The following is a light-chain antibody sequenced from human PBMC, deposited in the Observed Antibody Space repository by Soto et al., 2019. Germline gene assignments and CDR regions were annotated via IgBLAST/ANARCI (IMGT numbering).Light chain of an antibody. CDR2: KVS. J-gene: IGKJ5*01. CDR1: QSLVYSDGNTY. Sequence: DAVLTPSPLSLPVTLGQPATISCRSSQSLVYSDGNTYLNWFQQRPGQSPRRLIYKVSHRDSGVPDRFSGSGSGTDFTLKISRVEAEDVGVYYCMQSIQFPITFGQGTRLEIK. CDR3: MQSIQFPIT. V-gene: IGKV2-30*01.